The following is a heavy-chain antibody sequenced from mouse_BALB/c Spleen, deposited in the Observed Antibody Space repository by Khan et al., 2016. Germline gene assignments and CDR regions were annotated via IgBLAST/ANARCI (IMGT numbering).Heavy chain of an antibody. CDR2: IAPGRGST. D-gene: IGHD1-1*01. J-gene: IGHJ2*01. CDR3: ALYGSSHY. Sequence: DLVKPGASVKLSCKASGYTFTSYWINWIKQRPGQGLEWIGRIAPGRGSTYYNEMFKGKATLTVDTSSSPAYIQLSSLSSEDSAVYFCALYGSSHYWGQGTTLTVSS. CDR1: GYTFTSYW. V-gene: IGHV1S41*01.